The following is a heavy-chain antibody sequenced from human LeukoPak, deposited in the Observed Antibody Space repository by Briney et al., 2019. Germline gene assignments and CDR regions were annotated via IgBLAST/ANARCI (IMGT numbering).Heavy chain of an antibody. J-gene: IGHJ3*02. CDR3: ATLYMVLDAFDI. V-gene: IGHV1-8*01. CDR2: MNPNSGNT. CDR1: GYTFTSYD. Sequence: GASVKVSCKASGYTFTSYDINWVRQATGQGLEWMGWMNPNSGNTGYAQKFQGRVTMTRNTSISTAYMELSSLRSEDTAVYYCATLYMVLDAFDIWGQGTMVTVSS. D-gene: IGHD3-10*01.